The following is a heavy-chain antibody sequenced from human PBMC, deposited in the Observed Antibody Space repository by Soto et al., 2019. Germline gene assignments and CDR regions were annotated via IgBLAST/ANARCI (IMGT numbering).Heavy chain of an antibody. CDR2: LGGSNSDT. Sequence: GGSLRLSCAASGFTFSDYAMSWVRQAPGKGLEWVSGLGGSNSDTHYAASVEGRFTVSRDNSKSTLFLQMNSLRVEDTAVYYCARGSKDSYPGSRIFDFWGRGTLVTVSS. J-gene: IGHJ4*02. V-gene: IGHV3-23*01. CDR3: ARGSKDSYPGSRIFDF. D-gene: IGHD3-10*01. CDR1: GFTFSDYA.